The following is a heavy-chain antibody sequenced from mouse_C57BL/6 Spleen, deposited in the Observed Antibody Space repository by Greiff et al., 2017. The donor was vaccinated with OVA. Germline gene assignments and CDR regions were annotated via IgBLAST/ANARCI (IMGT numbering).Heavy chain of an antibody. CDR3: AREYYDYLDD. CDR1: GYTFTSYG. CDR2: IYPRSGNT. D-gene: IGHD1-1*01. J-gene: IGHJ2*01. V-gene: IGHV1-81*01. Sequence: QVQLQQSGAELARPGASVKLSCKASGYTFTSYGISWVKQRTGQGLEWIGEIYPRSGNTYYNEKFKGKATLTADKSSSTAYMELRSRTSEDCAVYFCAREYYDYLDDWGQGTTLTVSS.